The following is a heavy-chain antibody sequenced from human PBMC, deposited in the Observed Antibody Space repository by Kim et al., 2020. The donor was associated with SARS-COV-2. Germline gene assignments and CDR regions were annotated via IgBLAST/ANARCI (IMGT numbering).Heavy chain of an antibody. J-gene: IGHJ2*01. V-gene: IGHV4-39*07. CDR3: ARDEVSGYFDL. CDR2: IYYSGST. CDR1: GGSISSSSYY. Sequence: SETLSLTCTVSGGSISSSSYYWGWIRQPPGKGLEWIGSIYYSGSTYYNPSLKSRVTISVDTSKNQFSLKLSSVTAADTAVYYCARDEVSGYFDLWGRGTLVTVSS.